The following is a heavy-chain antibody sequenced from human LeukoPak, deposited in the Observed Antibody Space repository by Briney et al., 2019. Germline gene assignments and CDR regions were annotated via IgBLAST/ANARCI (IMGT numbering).Heavy chain of an antibody. CDR2: MSNDGSKE. V-gene: IGHV3-30*18. D-gene: IGHD5-18*01. Sequence: PGGSLRLSCAASGFIFSTYGMHWVRQAPGKGLEWVAVMSNDGSKEYYADSVKGRFTISRDNSKNTLYLQMNSLRAEDAAVYYCAKPHGYSFTYYFDYWGQGTLVTVSS. CDR3: AKPHGYSFTYYFDY. J-gene: IGHJ4*02. CDR1: GFIFSTYG.